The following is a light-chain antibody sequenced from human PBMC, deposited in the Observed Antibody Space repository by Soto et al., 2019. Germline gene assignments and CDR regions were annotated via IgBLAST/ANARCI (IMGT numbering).Light chain of an antibody. CDR1: QSISSW. V-gene: IGKV1-5*03. Sequence: IQMTQSPSTLSASVGDRVTITCRASQSISSWLAWYQQKPGKAPKLLIYKASSLESGVPSRFSGSGSATEFTLTISSLQPDDFATYYCQQYNNYWTFGQGTKVDI. CDR3: QQYNNYWT. CDR2: KAS. J-gene: IGKJ1*01.